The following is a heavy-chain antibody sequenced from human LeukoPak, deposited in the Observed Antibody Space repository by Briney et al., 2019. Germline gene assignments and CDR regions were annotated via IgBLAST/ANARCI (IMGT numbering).Heavy chain of an antibody. CDR3: VRGPHIAATSY. CDR1: RFSFNNYR. CDR2: IKQDGSEK. V-gene: IGHV3-7*03. Sequence: GGSLRLSCVASRFSFNNYRMTWVRQAPGKGLEWVANIKQDGSEKQYGDSVKGRFAISRDNAKKSLYLQINTLRAEDTAVYYCVRGPHIAATSYWGQGTLVTVSS. J-gene: IGHJ4*02. D-gene: IGHD6-25*01.